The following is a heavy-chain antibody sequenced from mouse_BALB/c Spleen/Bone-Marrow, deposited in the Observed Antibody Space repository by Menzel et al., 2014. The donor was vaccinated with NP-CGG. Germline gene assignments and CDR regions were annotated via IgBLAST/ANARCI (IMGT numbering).Heavy chain of an antibody. Sequence: VQGVESGPGLVQPSQSLSITCTVSGFSLTSYGVHWVRQSPGKGLEWLGVIWSGESTDYNAAFISRLSISKDNSKSQVFFKMNSLQANDTALYYCTRKLRYYAMDYWGQGTSVTVSS. CDR1: GFSLTSYG. J-gene: IGHJ4*01. V-gene: IGHV2-2*02. CDR3: TRKLRYYAMDY. D-gene: IGHD1-1*01. CDR2: IWSGEST.